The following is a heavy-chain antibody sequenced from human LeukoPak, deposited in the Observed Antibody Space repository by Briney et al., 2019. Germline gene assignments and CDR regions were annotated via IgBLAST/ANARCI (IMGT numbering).Heavy chain of an antibody. D-gene: IGHD3-22*01. CDR3: ARYLGYYDSSGYFGTDAFDI. CDR1: GGSISSYY. Sequence: PSETLSLTCTVSGGSISSYYWSWIRQPPGKGLEWIGYIYYSGSTNYNPSLKSRVTISVDTSKNQFSLKLSSVTAADTAVYYCARYLGYYDSSGYFGTDAFDIWGQGTMVTVSS. J-gene: IGHJ3*02. V-gene: IGHV4-59*01. CDR2: IYYSGST.